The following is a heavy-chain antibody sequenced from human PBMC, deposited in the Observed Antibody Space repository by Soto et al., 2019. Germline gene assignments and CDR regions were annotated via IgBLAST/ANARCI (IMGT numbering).Heavy chain of an antibody. Sequence: AAVKVSCKASGYTFTGYYMHWVRQAPGQGLEWRGWINPNSGGTNYAQKFRGWVTMTTDTSISTAYMELSRLRSDDTAVYYCARDRRYSYGNKWFDPWGQGTPINV. CDR3: ARDRRYSYGNKWFDP. CDR1: GYTFTGYY. D-gene: IGHD5-18*01. V-gene: IGHV1-2*04. CDR2: INPNSGGT. J-gene: IGHJ5*02.